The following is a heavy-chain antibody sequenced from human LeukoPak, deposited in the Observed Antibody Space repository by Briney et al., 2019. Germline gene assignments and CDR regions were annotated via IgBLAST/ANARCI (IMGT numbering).Heavy chain of an antibody. CDR1: GFTFSSYA. J-gene: IGHJ5*02. V-gene: IGHV3-23*01. Sequence: PGGSLRLSCAASGFTFSSYAMSWVRQAPGKGLEWVSAISGSGGSTYYADSVKGRFTISRDNSKNMLYLQMNSLRAEDTAVYYCAKGPSSRRYNWFDPWGQGTLVTVSS. CDR2: ISGSGGST. D-gene: IGHD6-13*01. CDR3: AKGPSSRRYNWFDP.